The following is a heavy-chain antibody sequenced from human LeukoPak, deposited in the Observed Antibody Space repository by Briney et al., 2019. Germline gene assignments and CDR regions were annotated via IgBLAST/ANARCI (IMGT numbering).Heavy chain of an antibody. J-gene: IGHJ6*03. V-gene: IGHV4-59*01. CDR1: GGSISSYY. Sequence: SETLSLTCTVSGGSISSYYWSWIRQPPGKGLEYIGYIYYSGSTNYDPSLKSRVTISVDTSKNQFSLKLSSVTAADTAVYYCARTEESGYSYGYFGYYYYMDVWGKGTTVTVSS. D-gene: IGHD5-18*01. CDR2: IYYSGST. CDR3: ARTEESGYSYGYFGYYYYMDV.